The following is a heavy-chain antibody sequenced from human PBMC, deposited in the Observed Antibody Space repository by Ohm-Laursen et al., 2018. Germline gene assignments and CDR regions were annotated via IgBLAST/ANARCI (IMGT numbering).Heavy chain of an antibody. D-gene: IGHD1-26*01. CDR3: AGRGY. CDR2: IYYRGTT. J-gene: IGHJ4*02. CDR1: GASISSEY. Sequence: GTLSLTCTVSGASISSEYWTWIRQPPGKGLEWIGYIYYRGTTNYNPSLKSRVTMSVDTSKNQFSLNLSSVTAADTAVYYCAGRGYWGQGTLVTVSS. V-gene: IGHV4-59*12.